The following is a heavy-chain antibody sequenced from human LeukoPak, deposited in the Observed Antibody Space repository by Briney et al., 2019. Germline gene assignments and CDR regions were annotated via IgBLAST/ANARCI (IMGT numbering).Heavy chain of an antibody. CDR3: ARDRDYAFDY. D-gene: IGHD4-17*01. CDR1: GGSISSSYYY. Sequence: TSETLSLTCTVSGGSISSSYYYWGWIRQPPGKGLEWIGSIYYSGSTYYNPSLKSRVTISVDTSKNQFSLKLRSVTAADTAVYYCARDRDYAFDYWGQGTLVTVSS. J-gene: IGHJ4*02. V-gene: IGHV4-39*02. CDR2: IYYSGST.